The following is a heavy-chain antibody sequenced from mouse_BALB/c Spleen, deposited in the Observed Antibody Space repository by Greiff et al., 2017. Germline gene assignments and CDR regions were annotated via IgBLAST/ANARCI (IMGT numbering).Heavy chain of an antibody. J-gene: IGHJ3*01. CDR2: ISSGGSYT. D-gene: IGHD4-1*01. CDR1: GFTFSSYA. Sequence: EVKLMESGGGLVKPGGSLKLSCAASGFTFSSYAMSWVRQSPEKRLEWVAEISSGGSYTYYPDTVTGRFTISRDNAKNTLYLEMSSLRSEDTAMYYCARGRDWDVEAYWGQGTLVTVSA. V-gene: IGHV5-9-4*01. CDR3: ARGRDWDVEAY.